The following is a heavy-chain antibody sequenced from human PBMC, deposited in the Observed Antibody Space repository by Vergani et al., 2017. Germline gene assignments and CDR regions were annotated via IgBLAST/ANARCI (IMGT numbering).Heavy chain of an antibody. CDR2: ISGSGGST. CDR1: GFTFSSYA. Sequence: EVQLLESGGGLVQPGGSLRLSCAASGFTFSSYAMSWVRQAPGKGLEWVSAISGSGGSTYYADSVKSRFTISRDNSKNTLYLQMNSLRAEDTAVYYCAKXGRARPYYDLWSGYYFSYYMDVWGKGTTVTGSS. V-gene: IGHV3-23*01. CDR3: AKXGRARPYYDLWSGYYFSYYMDV. J-gene: IGHJ6*03. D-gene: IGHD3-3*01.